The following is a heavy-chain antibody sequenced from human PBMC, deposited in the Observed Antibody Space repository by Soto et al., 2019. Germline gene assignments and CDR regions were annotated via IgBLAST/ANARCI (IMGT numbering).Heavy chain of an antibody. J-gene: IGHJ3*02. CDR3: ARDLRPEDIVVVPAAIAAVHDASDI. CDR2: ISSSSSTI. CDR1: GFTFSSYS. D-gene: IGHD2-2*01. Sequence: TGGSLRLSCAASGFTFSSYSMNWVRQAPGKGLEWVSYISSSSSTIYYADSVKGRFTISRDNAKNSLYLQMNSLRAEDTAVYYCARDLRPEDIVVVPAAIAAVHDASDIWGQGTMVTVSS. V-gene: IGHV3-48*01.